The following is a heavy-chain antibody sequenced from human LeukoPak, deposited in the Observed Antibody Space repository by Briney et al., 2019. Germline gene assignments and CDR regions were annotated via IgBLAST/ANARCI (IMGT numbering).Heavy chain of an antibody. D-gene: IGHD2-15*01. CDR1: GFTFSSYS. Sequence: GGSLRLSCAASGFTFSSYSMNWVRQAPGKGLEWVSYISGSSSYIYYADSVKGRFTISRDDAKNSLYLQMNSLRAEDTAVYYCARDRVKYCSGGGCYSEYYFDYWGQGTLATVSS. V-gene: IGHV3-21*01. J-gene: IGHJ4*02. CDR3: ARDRVKYCSGGGCYSEYYFDY. CDR2: ISGSSSYI.